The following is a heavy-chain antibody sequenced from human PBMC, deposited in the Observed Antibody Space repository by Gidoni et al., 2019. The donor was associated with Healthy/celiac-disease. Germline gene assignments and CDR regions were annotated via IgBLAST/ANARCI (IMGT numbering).Heavy chain of an antibody. CDR1: GFTFSSYG. CDR2: IWYDGSNK. J-gene: IGHJ4*02. CDR3: ARDRKLGENGGGTLSY. Sequence: QVQLVESGGGVVQPGRSLRLSCAASGFTFSSYGMHWVRQAPGKGLEWVAVIWYDGSNKYYADSVKGRFTISRDNSKNTLYLQMNSLRAEDTAVYYCARDRKLGENGGGTLSYWGQGTLVTVSS. V-gene: IGHV3-33*01. D-gene: IGHD2-15*01.